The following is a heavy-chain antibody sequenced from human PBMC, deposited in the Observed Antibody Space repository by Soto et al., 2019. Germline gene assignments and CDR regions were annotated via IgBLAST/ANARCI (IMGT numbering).Heavy chain of an antibody. D-gene: IGHD4-17*01. CDR2: ISSGGSHT. Sequence: EVQLVESGGGLVKPGGSLRLSSEVSGFIFANYRRNWVRQAPGKGLEWVSSISSGGSHTYYADSVRGRFTISRDNAKNSLSLQMNWLRVEDTAVYYCARSGEFDYGDYCTSWGQGTLVTVSS. CDR1: GFIFANYR. V-gene: IGHV3-21*01. CDR3: ARSGEFDYGDYCTS. J-gene: IGHJ4*02.